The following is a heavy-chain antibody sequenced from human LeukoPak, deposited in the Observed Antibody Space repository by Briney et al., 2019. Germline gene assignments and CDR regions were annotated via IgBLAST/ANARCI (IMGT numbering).Heavy chain of an antibody. CDR2: IYYSGST. D-gene: IGHD1-26*01. CDR1: GGSISSSSYY. V-gene: IGHV4-39*01. Sequence: SETLSLTCTVSGGSISSSSYYWGWIRQPPGKGLEWIGRIYYSGSTYYNPSLKSRFIICVNTSKKQFSLKLCSVTAADTAVYYCARMYSGSYLNHYYYYYYMDVWGKGTTVTVSS. J-gene: IGHJ6*03. CDR3: ARMYSGSYLNHYYYYYYMDV.